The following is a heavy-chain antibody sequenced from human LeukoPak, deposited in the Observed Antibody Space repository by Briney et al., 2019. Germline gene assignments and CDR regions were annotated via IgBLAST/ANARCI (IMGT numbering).Heavy chain of an antibody. J-gene: IGHJ4*02. D-gene: IGHD6-19*01. CDR3: ARDPEGIAVAGTGDY. Sequence: ASVKVSCKASGYTFTGYYVHWVRQAPGQGLEWMGWINPNSGGTNYAQKFQGRVTMTRDTSISTAYMELSRLRSDDTAVYYCARDPEGIAVAGTGDYWGQGTLVTVSS. V-gene: IGHV1-2*02. CDR2: INPNSGGT. CDR1: GYTFTGYY.